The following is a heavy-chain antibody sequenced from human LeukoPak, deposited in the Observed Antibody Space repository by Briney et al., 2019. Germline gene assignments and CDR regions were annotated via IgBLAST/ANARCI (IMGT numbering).Heavy chain of an antibody. J-gene: IGHJ5*02. CDR3: ARDRVYYYDSSGYYT. Sequence: GGSLRLSCAASGFTFDDYAMHWVRQTPGKGLEWVSGISWNSGVIGYADSVKGRFTISRDNAKNSLYLQMNSLRAEDTAVYYCARDRVYYYDSSGYYTWGQGTLVTVSS. D-gene: IGHD3-22*01. V-gene: IGHV3-9*01. CDR2: ISWNSGVI. CDR1: GFTFDDYA.